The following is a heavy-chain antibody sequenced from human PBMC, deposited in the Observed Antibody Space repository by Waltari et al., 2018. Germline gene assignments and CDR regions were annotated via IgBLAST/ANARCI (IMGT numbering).Heavy chain of an antibody. CDR3: VRDRRESRYMNFFDI. CDR1: GLRFSVYT. V-gene: IGHV3-21*02. D-gene: IGHD3-9*01. CDR2: ISSLSHYI. J-gene: IGHJ4*02. Sequence: EVQLVESGGGLVDPGGSLRLTCAASGLRFSVYTLAGVRLAPGKGGWWGASISSLSHYIDYGDSLKGRCTISRDNSKTSRYLQMDSLGAGYRAVYYCVRDRRESRYMNFFDIWGLGSLVTVSS.